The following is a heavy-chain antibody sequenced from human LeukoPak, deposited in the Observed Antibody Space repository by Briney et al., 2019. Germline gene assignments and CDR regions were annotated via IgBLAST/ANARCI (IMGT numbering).Heavy chain of an antibody. D-gene: IGHD1-26*01. Sequence: GGSLRLSCLTSGFTLSTNAMSWVRQAPGKGLEWISGISGSGASTYYADSVKGRFTISRDDSGNTLYLQMNSLRGDDTAVYYCAKDVGKWESLHFFDYWGQGTLVTVSS. J-gene: IGHJ4*02. CDR1: GFTLSTNA. V-gene: IGHV3-23*01. CDR2: ISGSGAST. CDR3: AKDVGKWESLHFFDY.